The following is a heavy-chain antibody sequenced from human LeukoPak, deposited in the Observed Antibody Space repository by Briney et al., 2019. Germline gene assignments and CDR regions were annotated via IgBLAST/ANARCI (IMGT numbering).Heavy chain of an antibody. CDR1: GGSISSSSYY. Sequence: PSETPSLTCTVSGGSISSSSYYWGWLRQPPGKGLEWIGSIYYSGSTYYNPSLKSRVTISVDTSKNQFSLKLSSMTAADTAVYYCSTGTTYPRGADYWGQGTLVTVSS. CDR3: STGTTYPRGADY. D-gene: IGHD1-7*01. V-gene: IGHV4-39*05. J-gene: IGHJ4*02. CDR2: IYYSGST.